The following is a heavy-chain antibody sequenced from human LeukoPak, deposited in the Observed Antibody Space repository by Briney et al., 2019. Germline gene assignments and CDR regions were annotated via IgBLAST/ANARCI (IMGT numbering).Heavy chain of an antibody. J-gene: IGHJ4*02. V-gene: IGHV3-21*04. D-gene: IGHD3-22*01. Sequence: GGSLRLSCAASGFTFSSYSMNWVRQPPGKGLEWVSSISSTSSRSSYMYYADSVKGRFTISRDNAKNSLDLQMNSLRVEDTAVYYCAKDAGGAYDINGHIRFDYWGQGTLVTVSS. CDR1: GFTFSSYS. CDR2: ISSTSSRSSYM. CDR3: AKDAGGAYDINGHIRFDY.